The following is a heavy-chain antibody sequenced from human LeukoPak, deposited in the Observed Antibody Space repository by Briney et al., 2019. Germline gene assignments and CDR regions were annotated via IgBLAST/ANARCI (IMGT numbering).Heavy chain of an antibody. CDR3: ARQIASAGTAGFDF. D-gene: IGHD6-13*01. J-gene: IGHJ4*02. CDR2: IYSTGST. V-gene: IGHV4-4*07. Sequence: SETLSLACTVSGGSISSYYWSWIRQPAGKGLEWIGRIYSTGSTNYNPSLKSRVTMSVDTSKNQFSLRLRSVTAADTAVYYCARQIASAGTAGFDFWGQGALVTVSS. CDR1: GGSISSYY.